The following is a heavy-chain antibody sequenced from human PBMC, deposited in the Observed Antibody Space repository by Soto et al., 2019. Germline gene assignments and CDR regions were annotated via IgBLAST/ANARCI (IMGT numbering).Heavy chain of an antibody. CDR3: AKDPFEPWGGAYFDY. V-gene: IGHV3-23*01. Sequence: GGSLRLSCVASGFSFSNYAMNWVRQAPGKGLEWVSTMSGSGAEKYYADSVKGRFTISRDNSKNTLYLQMNSLRAEDTAVYYCAKDPFEPWGGAYFDYWGQGTSVNVS. CDR1: GFSFSNYA. CDR2: MSGSGAEK. D-gene: IGHD2-21*01. J-gene: IGHJ4*02.